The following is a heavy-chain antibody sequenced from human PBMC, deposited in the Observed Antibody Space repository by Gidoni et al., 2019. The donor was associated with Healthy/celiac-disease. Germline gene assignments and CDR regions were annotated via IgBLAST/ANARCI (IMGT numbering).Heavy chain of an antibody. D-gene: IGHD1-26*01. CDR2: IIRILGIA. CDR3: AREKKDSGSTYYFDY. Sequence: QVQLVQSGAAVKKPGSSVKVSCRASAGTFSSYTISWVRPAPGQGVEGMGRIIRILGIANNEQEVQGRGTITADKSTSTAYMELSSLRSEDTDVYYCAREKKDSGSTYYFDYWGQGTLVTVSS. CDR1: AGTFSSYT. J-gene: IGHJ4*02. V-gene: IGHV1-69*08.